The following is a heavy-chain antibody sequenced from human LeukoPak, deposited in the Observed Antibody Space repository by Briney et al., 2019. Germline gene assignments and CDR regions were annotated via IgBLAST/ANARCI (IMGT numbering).Heavy chain of an antibody. CDR1: GFTVSSNY. Sequence: GGSPRLSCAASGFTVSSNYLSWVRQAPGKGLEWVSVIYSGGSTYYADSVKGRFTISRDDSKNTLYLQMNSLRAEDTAVYYCARRGSAKVFDYWGQGTLVTVSS. J-gene: IGHJ4*02. CDR3: ARRGSAKVFDY. CDR2: IYSGGST. D-gene: IGHD4/OR15-4a*01. V-gene: IGHV3-66*01.